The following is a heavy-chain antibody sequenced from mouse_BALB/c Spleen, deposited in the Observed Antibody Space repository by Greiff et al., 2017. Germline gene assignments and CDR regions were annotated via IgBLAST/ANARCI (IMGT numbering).Heavy chain of an antibody. CDR1: GYTFTSYW. V-gene: IGHV1-64*01. D-gene: IGHD2-14*01. CDR3: AGSGTDAMDY. J-gene: IGHJ4*01. Sequence: VQLQQPGAELVKPGASVKLSCKASGYTFTSYWMNWVKQRPEQGLEWIGRIYPGDGSTNYNEKFKGKATLTTDKSSSTAYMQLSSLTSEDSAVYCCAGSGTDAMDYWGQGTSVTVSS. CDR2: IYPGDGST.